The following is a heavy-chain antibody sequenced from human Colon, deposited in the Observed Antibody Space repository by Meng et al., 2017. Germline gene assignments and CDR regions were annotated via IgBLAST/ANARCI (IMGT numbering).Heavy chain of an antibody. CDR1: GGSFRYYY. CDR2: IHPSGST. D-gene: IGHD3-9*01. V-gene: IGHV4-34*01. CDR3: ARGVDWAKSGNF. Sequence: HVQPRQWGRALVNPYETLSLTCAFYGGSFRYYYLTWIRQPPGKGLEWVGEIHPSGSTYYSPSLQSRVTITLDTSKNQFSLTLSSMTAADTAVYYCARGVDWAKSGNFWGQGTLVTVSS. J-gene: IGHJ4*02.